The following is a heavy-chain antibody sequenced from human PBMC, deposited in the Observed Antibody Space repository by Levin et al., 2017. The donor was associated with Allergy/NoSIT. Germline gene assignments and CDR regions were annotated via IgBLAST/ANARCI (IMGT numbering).Heavy chain of an antibody. J-gene: IGHJ4*02. Sequence: SQTLSLTCAVYGGSFSGYYWSWIRQPPGKGLEWIGEINHSGSTNYNPSLKSRVTISVDTSKNQFSLKLSSVTAADTAVYYCARIRGYSYGNYWGQGTLVTVSS. CDR1: GGSFSGYY. V-gene: IGHV4-34*01. CDR3: ARIRGYSYGNY. CDR2: INHSGST. D-gene: IGHD5-18*01.